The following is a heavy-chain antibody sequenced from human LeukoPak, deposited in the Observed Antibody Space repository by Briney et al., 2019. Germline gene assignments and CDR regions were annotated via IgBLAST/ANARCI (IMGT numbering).Heavy chain of an antibody. CDR2: IYYSGST. CDR3: AREKGYCSGGSCFAFDI. V-gene: IGHV4-59*01. D-gene: IGHD2-15*01. J-gene: IGHJ3*02. Sequence: PSETLSLTCTVSGGSISSYYWSWIRQPPGKGLEWIGYIYYSGSTNYNPSLKSRVTISVDTSKNQFSLKLSSVTAADTAVYYCAREKGYCSGGSCFAFDIWGQGTMVTVSS. CDR1: GGSISSYY.